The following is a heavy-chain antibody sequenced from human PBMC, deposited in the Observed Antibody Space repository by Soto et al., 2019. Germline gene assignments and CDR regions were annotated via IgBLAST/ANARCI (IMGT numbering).Heavy chain of an antibody. CDR1: GHTFSSYD. D-gene: IGHD2-2*01. J-gene: IGHJ6*02. Sequence: ASVKVSCKASGHTFSSYDVHWVRQAPGQGLEWMGVINPSAGSRTYAQKFQGRLTMTRDTSTSTVYMELSSLRSEDTAVYYCATLGYCSSTKCLYYYYGMDVWGQGTTVTVS. CDR2: INPSAGSR. V-gene: IGHV1-46*01. CDR3: ATLGYCSSTKCLYYYYGMDV.